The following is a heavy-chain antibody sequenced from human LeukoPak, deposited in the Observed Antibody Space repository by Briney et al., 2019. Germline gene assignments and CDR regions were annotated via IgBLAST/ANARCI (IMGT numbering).Heavy chain of an antibody. CDR2: ISNSGSSI. J-gene: IGHJ4*02. CDR1: GFIFSNYE. Sequence: GGSLRLSCEASGFIFSNYEMNWVRQAPGKGLEWISYISNSGSSIYYSDSVKGRFTISRDNAKNSLYLQMNSLRAEDTAVYYCARDMAAAGTSDYWGQGTLVTVSS. CDR3: ARDMAAAGTSDY. D-gene: IGHD6-13*01. V-gene: IGHV3-48*03.